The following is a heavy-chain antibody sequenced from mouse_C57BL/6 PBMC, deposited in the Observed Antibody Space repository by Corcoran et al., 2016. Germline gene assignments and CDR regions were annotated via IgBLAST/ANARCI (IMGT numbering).Heavy chain of an antibody. CDR2: INTYSGVP. D-gene: IGHD2-1*01. CDR1: GYTFTTYG. Sequence: QIQLVQSGPELKKPGETVKISCKASGYTFTTYGMSWVKQAPGKGLKWMGWINTYSGVPTYADDFKGRFAFSLETSASTAYLQINNLKNEDTATYFCARKRGNNYLDYWGQGTTLTVSS. J-gene: IGHJ2*01. V-gene: IGHV9-3*01. CDR3: ARKRGNNYLDY.